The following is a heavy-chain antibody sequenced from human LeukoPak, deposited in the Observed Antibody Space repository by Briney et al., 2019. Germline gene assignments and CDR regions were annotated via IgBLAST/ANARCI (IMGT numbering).Heavy chain of an antibody. CDR2: IFPGDSDT. J-gene: IGHJ4*02. CDR1: GYIFTSYW. Sequence: GESLKISCKVSGYIFTSYWIAWVRQMPGKGLEWMGIIFPGDSDTRYSPSFQGQVTISADKSISTAYLQWSSLKASDTAMYYCATLYDSSGQVWGQGTLVTVSS. CDR3: ATLYDSSGQV. V-gene: IGHV5-51*01. D-gene: IGHD3-22*01.